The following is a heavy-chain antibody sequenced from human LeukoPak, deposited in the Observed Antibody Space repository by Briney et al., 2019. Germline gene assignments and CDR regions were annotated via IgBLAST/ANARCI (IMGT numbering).Heavy chain of an antibody. CDR3: ATAEGSELRFLEWLLPFDY. CDR2: FDPEDGET. Sequence: GASVKVSCKVSGYTLTELSMHWVRQAPGKGLEWMGGFDPEDGETIYAQKFQGRVTMTEDTSTDTAYMELSSLRSEDTAVYYCATAEGSELRFLEWLLPFDYWGQGTLVTVSS. D-gene: IGHD3-3*01. V-gene: IGHV1-24*01. J-gene: IGHJ4*02. CDR1: GYTLTELS.